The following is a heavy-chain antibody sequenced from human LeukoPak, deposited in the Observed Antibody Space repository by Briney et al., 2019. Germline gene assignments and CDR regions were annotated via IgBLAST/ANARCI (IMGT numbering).Heavy chain of an antibody. V-gene: IGHV4-59*12. CDR2: IYYSGST. J-gene: IGHJ5*02. D-gene: IGHD2-2*01. CDR3: ARATPRYCSSTSCLYNWFDP. Sequence: PSETLSLTCTASGGSISSYYWSWIRQPPGKGLEWIGYIYYSGSTNYTPSLKSRVTISVDTSKNQFSLKLSSVTAADTAVYYCARATPRYCSSTSCLYNWFDPWGQGTLVTVSS. CDR1: GGSISSYY.